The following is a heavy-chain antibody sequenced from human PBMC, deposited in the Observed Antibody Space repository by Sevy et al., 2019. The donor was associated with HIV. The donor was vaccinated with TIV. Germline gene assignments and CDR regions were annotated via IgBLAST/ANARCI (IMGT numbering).Heavy chain of an antibody. Sequence: GESLKISCAASGFTFSRNGMHWVRQAPGKGLEWVAGIFYDGNYKYDADSVKGRFSISRDNSENTLYVQMDSLRVEDTAVYYCAKESGSAWYLDYWGQGTLVTVSS. D-gene: IGHD6-19*01. CDR2: IFYDGNYK. CDR3: AKESGSAWYLDY. V-gene: IGHV3-33*06. CDR1: GFTFSRNG. J-gene: IGHJ4*02.